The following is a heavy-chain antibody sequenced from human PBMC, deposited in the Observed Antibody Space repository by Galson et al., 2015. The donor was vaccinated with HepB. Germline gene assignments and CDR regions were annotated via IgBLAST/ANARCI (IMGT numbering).Heavy chain of an antibody. V-gene: IGHV1-18*04. Sequence: SCKASGYTFTSYGISWVRQAPGQGLEWMGWISAYNGDTNYAQRFQGRFTMTTDTSTSTAYMELRSLRSDDTAMYYCARDVVAGTDPQLFQFDYWGQGTLVTVSS. CDR3: ARDVVAGTDPQLFQFDY. CDR2: ISAYNGDT. CDR1: GYTFTSYG. D-gene: IGHD2-15*01. J-gene: IGHJ4*02.